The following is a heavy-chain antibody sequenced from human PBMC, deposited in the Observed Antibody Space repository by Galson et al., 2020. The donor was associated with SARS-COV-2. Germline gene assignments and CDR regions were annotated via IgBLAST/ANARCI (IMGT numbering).Heavy chain of an antibody. D-gene: IGHD3-22*01. J-gene: IGHJ6*02. V-gene: IGHV3-21*06. Sequence: GESLKISCAASGFSFSEFCFNWVRRTPGKGLEWISYINTESTVIKYADSVKGRFTISRDNPKSSLHLLLSNLRAGDSGIYYCARGGYYDSNGRYPIGYGMDVWGQGTTVTVSS. CDR3: ARGGYYDSNGRYPIGYGMDV. CDR2: INTESTVI. CDR1: GFSFSEFC.